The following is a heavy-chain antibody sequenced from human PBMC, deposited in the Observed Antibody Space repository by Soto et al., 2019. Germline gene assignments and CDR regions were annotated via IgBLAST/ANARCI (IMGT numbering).Heavy chain of an antibody. D-gene: IGHD3-22*01. Sequence: GESLKISCKGSGYSFTSYWIGWVRQMPGKGLEWMGIIYPGDSDTRYSPSFQGQVTISADKSISTAYLQWSSLKASDTAMYYCARHREYYYGSSGYTEWFDPWGQGTLVTVSS. V-gene: IGHV5-51*01. CDR1: GYSFTSYW. CDR3: ARHREYYYGSSGYTEWFDP. CDR2: IYPGDSDT. J-gene: IGHJ5*02.